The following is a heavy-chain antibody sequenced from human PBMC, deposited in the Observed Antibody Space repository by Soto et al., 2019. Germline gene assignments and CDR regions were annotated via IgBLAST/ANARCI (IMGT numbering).Heavy chain of an antibody. CDR2: IYYSGST. V-gene: IGHV4-59*01. J-gene: IGHJ5*02. Sequence: SETLSLTCTVSGGAISSYYWSWIRQPPGKGLEWIGYIYYSGSTNYNPSLKSRVTISVDTSKNQFSLKLSSVTAAGTAVYYCARGRADIVATIGFWFDPWGQGTLVTGS. CDR1: GGAISSYY. D-gene: IGHD5-12*01. CDR3: ARGRADIVATIGFWFDP.